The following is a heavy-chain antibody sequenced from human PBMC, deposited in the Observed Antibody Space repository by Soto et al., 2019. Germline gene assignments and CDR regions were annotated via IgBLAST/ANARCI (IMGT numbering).Heavy chain of an antibody. CDR1: GFPFSSYS. CDR3: ARVTGGSGSYQIDY. Sequence: GSSLGLSSVASGFPFSSYSMNWVRQAPGKGLEWVSSIGRVSTYIYYADSVRGRFTVSRDNAKSSVYLQMNSLTAEDSGTYYCARVTGGSGSYQIDYWGQGTLVTVSS. D-gene: IGHD3-10*01. V-gene: IGHV3-21*04. CDR2: IGRVSTYI. J-gene: IGHJ4*02.